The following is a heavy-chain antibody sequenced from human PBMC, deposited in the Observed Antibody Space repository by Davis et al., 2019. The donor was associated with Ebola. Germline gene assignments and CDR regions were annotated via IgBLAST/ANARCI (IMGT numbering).Heavy chain of an antibody. Sequence: PSETLSLTCSVSGASISSHYWIWIRQPPGKGLELIGYISYSGSTNYNPSLKSRVIISLHTSTNQISVRLNSVTAADTAVYYCARAFMYGTVHFDLWSPGALVTVSS. J-gene: IGHJ4*02. D-gene: IGHD4-17*01. CDR3: ARAFMYGTVHFDL. CDR1: GASISSHY. V-gene: IGHV4-59*11. CDR2: ISYSGST.